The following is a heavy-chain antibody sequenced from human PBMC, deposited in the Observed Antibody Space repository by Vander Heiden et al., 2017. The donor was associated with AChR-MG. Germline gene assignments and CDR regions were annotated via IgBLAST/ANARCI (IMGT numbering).Heavy chain of an antibody. Sequence: SSYAMSWVRPAPGKGLEWVSGISSSGGDTPYADSVKGRFTISRDNSKKTLYLKMKSMRAEDTAVYYCAKKIPGVAPFDYWGQGTLVTVSS. J-gene: IGHJ4*02. V-gene: IGHV3-23*01. D-gene: IGHD3-3*01. CDR3: AKKIPGVAPFDY. CDR2: ISSSGGDT. CDR1: SSYA.